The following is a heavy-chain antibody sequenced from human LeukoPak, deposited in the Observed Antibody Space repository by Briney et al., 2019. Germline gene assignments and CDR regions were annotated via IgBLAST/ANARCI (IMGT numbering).Heavy chain of an antibody. D-gene: IGHD6-19*01. CDR3: ARAHGGGIAVAGTTSDY. CDR1: GFTFSSYG. Sequence: PGGSRRLSCAASGFTFSSYGMHWVRQAPGKGLEWVAVIWYDGSNKYYADSVKGRFTISRDNSKNTLYLQMNSLRTEDTAVYYCARAHGGGIAVAGTTSDYWGQGALVTVSS. V-gene: IGHV3-33*01. J-gene: IGHJ4*02. CDR2: IWYDGSNK.